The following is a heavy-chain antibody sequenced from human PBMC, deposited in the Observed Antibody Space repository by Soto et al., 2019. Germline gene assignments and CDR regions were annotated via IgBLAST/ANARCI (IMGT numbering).Heavy chain of an antibody. J-gene: IGHJ5*02. Sequence: QITLDESGPTLVRPTHTLTLTCNLSGFSLTASGENVAWIRQAPGKTLEWLTIIYWDNARRLTPSLRNRTSTTKDTSTKQVGLTASEMNYADPGTYYCAHRHSANVLRMLGGRVFDTWAPGAPVT. V-gene: IGHV2-5*02. CDR3: AHRHSANVLRMLGGRVFDT. CDR1: GFSLTASGEN. CDR2: IYWDNAR. D-gene: IGHD3-10*02.